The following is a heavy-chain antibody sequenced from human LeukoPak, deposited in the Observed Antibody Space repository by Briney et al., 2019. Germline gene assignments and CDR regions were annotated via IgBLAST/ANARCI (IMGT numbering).Heavy chain of an antibody. CDR1: GGYLGSHY. J-gene: IGHJ4*02. CDR3: ARGVPSGYSYGDYFDY. V-gene: IGHV4-59*11. Sequence: SETLSLTCTVSGGYLGSHYWTWIRQPPGKGLEWIGYIYDSGSTYYHPSLKSRVTISVDTSKNQFSLRLSSATAADTAVYYCARGVPSGYSYGDYFDYWGQGTLVTVSS. CDR2: IYDSGST. D-gene: IGHD5-18*01.